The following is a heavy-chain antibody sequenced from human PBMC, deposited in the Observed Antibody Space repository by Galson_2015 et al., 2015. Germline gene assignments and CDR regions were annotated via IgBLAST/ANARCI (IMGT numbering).Heavy chain of an antibody. J-gene: IGHJ5*02. CDR2: ISYDGSNK. D-gene: IGHD5-18*01. CDR1: GFTFSSYA. CDR3: ARDAVDTFVMVFDP. Sequence: SLRLSCAASGFTFSSYAMHWVRQAPGKGLEWVAVISYDGSNKYYADSVKGRFTISRDNSKNTLYLQMNSLRSEDTAVYYCARDAVDTFVMVFDPWGQGTLVTVSS. V-gene: IGHV3-30-3*01.